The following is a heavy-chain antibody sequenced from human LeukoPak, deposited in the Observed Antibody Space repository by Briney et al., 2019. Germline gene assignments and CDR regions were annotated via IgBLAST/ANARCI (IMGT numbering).Heavy chain of an antibody. CDR3: ARDRWFDP. V-gene: IGHV4-59*01. CDR2: IYYSGST. CDR1: GASISSYY. J-gene: IGHJ5*02. Sequence: PSETLSLTCTVSGASISSYYWSWIRQPPGKGLEWIGYIYYSGSTNYNPSLKSRVTISVDTSKSQFSLKLSSVTAADTAVYYCARDRWFDPWGQGTLVTVSS.